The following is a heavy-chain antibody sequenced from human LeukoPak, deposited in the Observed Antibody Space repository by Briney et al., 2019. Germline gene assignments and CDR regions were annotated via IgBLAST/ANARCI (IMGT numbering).Heavy chain of an antibody. Sequence: GGSLRLSCASSGFTFTNAWMSWVRQAPGKGLEWVGRIKSKTDGGTTAYAAPVKGRFTISRDDSKNTLYLQMNSLKTEDTAVYYCTTDYYGSGSYYKEVPPPYYYYYGMDVWGQGTTVTVSS. CDR1: GFTFTNAW. D-gene: IGHD3-10*01. CDR3: TTDYYGSGSYYKEVPPPYYYYYGMDV. J-gene: IGHJ6*02. V-gene: IGHV3-15*01. CDR2: IKSKTDGGTT.